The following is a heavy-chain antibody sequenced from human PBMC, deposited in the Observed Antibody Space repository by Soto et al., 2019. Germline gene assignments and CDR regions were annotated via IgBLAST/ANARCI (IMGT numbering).Heavy chain of an antibody. D-gene: IGHD6-6*01. V-gene: IGHV6-1*01. CDR1: GDSVSSNSAA. CDR2: TYYRSKWYN. J-gene: IGHJ5*02. Sequence: SQTLSLTCAISGDSVSSNSAAWNWIRQSPSRGLEWLGRTYYRSKWYNDYAVSVKSRITINPDTSKNQFSLQLNSVTPEDTAVYYCARSSIAARGFLNWFDPWGQGTLVTVSS. CDR3: ARSSIAARGFLNWFDP.